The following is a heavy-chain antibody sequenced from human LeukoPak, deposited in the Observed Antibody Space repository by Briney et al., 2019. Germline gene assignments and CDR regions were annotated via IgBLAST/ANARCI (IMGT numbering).Heavy chain of an antibody. CDR2: ISSSSSYI. CDR3: ARPYCSGGSCYSGDY. J-gene: IGHJ4*02. D-gene: IGHD2-15*01. Sequence: GGSLRLSCAASGFTFSSYSMNWVRQAPGKWLEWVSSISSSSSYIYYADSVKGRFTISRDNAKNSLYLQMNSLRAEDTAVYYCARPYCSGGSCYSGDYWGQGTLVTVSS. V-gene: IGHV3-21*01. CDR1: GFTFSSYS.